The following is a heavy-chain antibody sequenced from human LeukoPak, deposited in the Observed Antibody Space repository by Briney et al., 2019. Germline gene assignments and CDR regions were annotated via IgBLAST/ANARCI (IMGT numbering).Heavy chain of an antibody. CDR3: ARDYYGP. Sequence: PGGSLRLSCAASGFTVSNNYMRWVRQAPGKGLEGVSRIYSRGSTSYVDSVKGRFTISRDNSKNTLFLQMTSLRVEDTAVYYCARDYYGPWGQGTLVTVSS. CDR2: IYSRGST. D-gene: IGHD3-22*01. CDR1: GFTVSNNY. V-gene: IGHV3-66*01. J-gene: IGHJ5*02.